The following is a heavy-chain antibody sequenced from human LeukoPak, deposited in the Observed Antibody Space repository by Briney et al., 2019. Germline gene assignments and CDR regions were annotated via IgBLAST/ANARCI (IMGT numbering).Heavy chain of an antibody. J-gene: IGHJ4*02. CDR1: GDSISSSSYY. V-gene: IGHV4-39*07. CDR2: IYYSGST. D-gene: IGHD3-22*01. Sequence: SQTLSLTCTVSGDSISSSSYYWGWIRQPPGKGLEWIGSIYYSGSTYYNPSLKSRVTISIDTSKNQFSLKLSSVTAADTAMYYCARSVRPHYDSSGYVDYWGQGTLVTVSS. CDR3: ARSVRPHYDSSGYVDY.